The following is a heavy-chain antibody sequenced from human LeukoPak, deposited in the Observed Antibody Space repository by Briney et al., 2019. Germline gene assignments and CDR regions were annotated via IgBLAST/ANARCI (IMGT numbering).Heavy chain of an antibody. J-gene: IGHJ4*02. CDR3: ARRSSSGWGDLDY. V-gene: IGHV5-51*01. CDR2: IFPGDSET. CDR1: EYTFTSYW. Sequence: GESLKISCKYSEYTFTSYWIGWVRQMPGKGLEWMGTIFPGDSETRYSPSFQGQVTISADKSITTAYLQWSSLKDSDTAMYFCARRSSSGWGDLDYWGQGTLVTVSS. D-gene: IGHD6-19*01.